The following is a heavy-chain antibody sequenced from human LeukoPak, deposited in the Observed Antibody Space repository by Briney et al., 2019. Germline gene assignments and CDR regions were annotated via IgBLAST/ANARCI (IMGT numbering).Heavy chain of an antibody. CDR3: AKVFATRYCADY. V-gene: IGHV3-30*18. D-gene: IGHD2-15*01. Sequence: GGSPRLSCAASGFTFSSDAMHWVRQAPGKGLEWVTFISYDGSVKYYADSVKGRFTISRDNSKNMLYLQMNNLRGEDTAVYYCAKVFATRYCADYWGQGTLVTVSS. CDR1: GFTFSSDA. CDR2: ISYDGSVK. J-gene: IGHJ4*02.